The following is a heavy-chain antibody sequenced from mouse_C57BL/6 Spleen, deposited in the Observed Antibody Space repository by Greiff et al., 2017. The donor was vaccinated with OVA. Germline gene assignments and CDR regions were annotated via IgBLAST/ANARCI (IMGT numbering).Heavy chain of an antibody. Sequence: DVKLQESGGGLVQPGGSLSLSCAASGFTFTDYYMSWVRQPPGKALEWLGFIRNKANGYTTEYSASVKGRFTISRDNSQSILYLQMNALRAEDSATYYGARYYYGSSLLYWYFDVWGTGTTVTVSS. CDR2: IRNKANGYTT. CDR1: GFTFTDYY. D-gene: IGHD1-1*01. CDR3: ARYYYGSSLLYWYFDV. V-gene: IGHV7-3*01. J-gene: IGHJ1*03.